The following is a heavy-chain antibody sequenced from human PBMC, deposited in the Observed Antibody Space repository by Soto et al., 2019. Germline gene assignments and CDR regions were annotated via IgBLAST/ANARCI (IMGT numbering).Heavy chain of an antibody. CDR3: AKDTLSGLLNPFDY. J-gene: IGHJ4*02. CDR2: VGGSDDDK. V-gene: IGHV3-23*01. CDR1: GFTFSDFA. Sequence: PGGSLRLSCAASGFTFSDFAMSWVRQTPGKGLQWVSGVGGSDDDKHYADSVKGRFIVSRDNSKNTLYLQLNSLRAEDTVVYYCAKDTLSGLLNPFDYWGQGTLVTVSS. D-gene: IGHD3-22*01.